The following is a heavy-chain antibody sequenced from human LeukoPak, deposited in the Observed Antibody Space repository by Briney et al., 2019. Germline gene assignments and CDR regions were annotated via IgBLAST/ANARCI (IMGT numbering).Heavy chain of an antibody. Sequence: GGSLRLSCAASGFTFSSYAMYWVRQAPGKGLEWVAVISYDGNNKYYADSVKGRFTISRDDSKNTLSLQMNSLRAEDTAVYYCARGAPERISSSTNYYFDYWGQGTRVTVSS. D-gene: IGHD6-6*01. CDR2: ISYDGNNK. V-gene: IGHV3-30-3*01. J-gene: IGHJ4*02. CDR1: GFTFSSYA. CDR3: ARGAPERISSSTNYYFDY.